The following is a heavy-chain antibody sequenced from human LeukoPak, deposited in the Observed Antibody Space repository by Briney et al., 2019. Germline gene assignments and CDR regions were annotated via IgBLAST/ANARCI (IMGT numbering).Heavy chain of an antibody. CDR2: IYYSGST. CDR3: TRNYDSSGYTTFGY. V-gene: IGHV4-59*01. CDR1: GGSISTYY. Sequence: PSETLSLTCTVSGGSISTYYWSWVRQPPGKGLEWIGHIYYSGSTNYNPSLKSRGTIAVDTSKNHFSLKLSSVTAADTALYYCTRNYDSSGYTTFGYWGRGTLVTVSS. D-gene: IGHD3-22*01. J-gene: IGHJ4*02.